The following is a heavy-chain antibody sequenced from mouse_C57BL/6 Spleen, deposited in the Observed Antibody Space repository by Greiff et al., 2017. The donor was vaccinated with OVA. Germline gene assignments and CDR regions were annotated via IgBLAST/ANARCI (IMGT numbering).Heavy chain of an antibody. CDR1: GFTFSSYA. J-gene: IGHJ4*01. V-gene: IGHV5-4*03. Sequence: EVKLEESGGGLVKPGGSLKLSCAASGFTFSSYAMSWVRQTPEKRLEWVATISDGGSYTYYPDNVKGRFTISRDNAKNNLYLQMSHLKSEDTAMYYCARGSAYYSNNYYAMDYWGQGTSVTVSS. CDR2: ISDGGSYT. D-gene: IGHD2-5*01. CDR3: ARGSAYYSNNYYAMDY.